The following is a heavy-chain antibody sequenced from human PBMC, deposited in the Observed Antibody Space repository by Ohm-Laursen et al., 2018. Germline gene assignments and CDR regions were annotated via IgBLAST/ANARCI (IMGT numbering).Heavy chain of an antibody. V-gene: IGHV3-74*01. D-gene: IGHD3-9*01. CDR1: GFTFSTYW. CDR2: INSDGSSI. CDR3: AREHYDILTGNTYYFDY. J-gene: IGHJ4*02. Sequence: SLRLSCAASGFTFSTYWMHWVRQAPGKGLVWVSRINSDGSSISYAYSVKGRFTITRDNAKNTLYLQMNSLRAEDTAVYYCAREHYDILTGNTYYFDYWGQGTLVTVPS.